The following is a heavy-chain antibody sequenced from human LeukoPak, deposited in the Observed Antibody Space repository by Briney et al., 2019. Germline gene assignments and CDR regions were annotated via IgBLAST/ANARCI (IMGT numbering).Heavy chain of an antibody. CDR2: FYYSGST. Sequence: PSETLSLTCTVSGGSISSYYWSWIRQPPGKGLEWIGYFYYSGSTNYNPSLKSRVTISVDTSKNQFSLKLSSVTAADTAVYYCAGTTLDYYDSSGSYAFDIWGQGTMVTVSS. V-gene: IGHV4-59*01. D-gene: IGHD3-22*01. CDR3: AGTTLDYYDSSGSYAFDI. J-gene: IGHJ3*02. CDR1: GGSISSYY.